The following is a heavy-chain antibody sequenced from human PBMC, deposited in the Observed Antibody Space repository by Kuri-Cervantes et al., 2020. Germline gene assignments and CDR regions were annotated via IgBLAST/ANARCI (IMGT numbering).Heavy chain of an antibody. CDR1: GGSVSSGSYY. CDR3: ARTPIVYGSGTPFDP. J-gene: IGHJ5*02. V-gene: IGHV4-61*01. D-gene: IGHD3-10*01. CDR2: IYYSGIT. Sequence: GSLRLSCTVSGGSVSSGSYYWSWIRQPPGKGLEWIGYIYYSGITDYNPSLQSRVTISIDTSKNQFFLKVKSVTAADTAVYYCARTPIVYGSGTPFDPWGQGTLVTVSS.